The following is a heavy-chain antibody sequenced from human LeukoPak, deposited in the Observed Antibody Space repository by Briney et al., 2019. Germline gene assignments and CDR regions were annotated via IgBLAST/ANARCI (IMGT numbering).Heavy chain of an antibody. D-gene: IGHD6-6*01. CDR1: GYSISSGYY. CDR3: ASRIAARPFGY. V-gene: IGHV4-38-2*02. Sequence: SETLSLTCTVSGYSISSGYYWGWIRQPPGKGLEWIGSIYHSGSTYYNPSLKSRVTISVDTSKNQFSLKLSSVTAADTAVYYCASRIAARPFGYWGQGTLVTVSS. J-gene: IGHJ4*02. CDR2: IYHSGST.